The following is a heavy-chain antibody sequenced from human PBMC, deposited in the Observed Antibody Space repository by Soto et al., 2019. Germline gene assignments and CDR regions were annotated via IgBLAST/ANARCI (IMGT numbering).Heavy chain of an antibody. CDR1: GFTFSSYS. CDR2: ISSSSSYI. CDR3: ARGRSSGAYYYGMDV. V-gene: IGHV3-21*01. Sequence: PGGSLRLTXAVSGFTFSSYSMNWVRQAPGKGLEWVSSISSSSSYIYYADSVKGRFTISRDSAKNSLYLQMNSLRAEDTAVYYCARGRSSGAYYYGMDVWGQGTTVTVSS. J-gene: IGHJ6*02. D-gene: IGHD6-6*01.